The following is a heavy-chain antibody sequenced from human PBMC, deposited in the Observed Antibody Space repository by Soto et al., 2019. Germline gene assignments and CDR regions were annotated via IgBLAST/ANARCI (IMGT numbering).Heavy chain of an antibody. J-gene: IGHJ5*02. CDR3: AKDRAAVAPRVRFDP. CDR1: GFTFSSYA. V-gene: IGHV3-23*01. D-gene: IGHD6-19*01. Sequence: EVQLLESGGGLVQPGTSLRLSCAASGFTSSGFTFSSYAMSWVRQAPGKGLEWVSSITGSGDNTYYADSVKGRFTIYRDNSKNTLFLQMNSLRAEDTAVYYCAKDRAAVAPRVRFDPWGQGTLVTVSS. CDR2: ITGSGDNT.